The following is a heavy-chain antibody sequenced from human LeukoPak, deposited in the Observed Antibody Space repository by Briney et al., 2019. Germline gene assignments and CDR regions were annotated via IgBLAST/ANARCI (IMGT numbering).Heavy chain of an antibody. V-gene: IGHV3-23*01. D-gene: IGHD3-9*01. CDR1: GFTFSNYG. Sequence: TGGSLRLSCAASGFTFSNYGMSWVRQAPGKGLEWVSSISGSGDSTYYADSVKGRFTISRDNSKNTLYLQMNSLRAEDTAVYYCARGPLVLRYPTYMDVWGKGTTVTISS. CDR2: ISGSGDST. J-gene: IGHJ6*03. CDR3: ARGPLVLRYPTYMDV.